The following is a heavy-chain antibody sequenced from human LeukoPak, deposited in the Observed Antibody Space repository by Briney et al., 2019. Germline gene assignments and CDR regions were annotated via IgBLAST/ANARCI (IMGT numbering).Heavy chain of an antibody. CDR2: ISHSGST. D-gene: IGHD4-17*01. CDR3: ARHRGLYGDYYFDY. CDR1: GGSIISGGNS. Sequence: PSQTLSLTCAVSGGSIISGGNSWSWIRQPPGKGLEWIGYISHSGSTYYNPSLKSRVTISVDRSKNQFSLKLTSVTAADTAVYYCARHRGLYGDYYFDYWGQGTLVTVSS. J-gene: IGHJ4*02. V-gene: IGHV4-30-2*01.